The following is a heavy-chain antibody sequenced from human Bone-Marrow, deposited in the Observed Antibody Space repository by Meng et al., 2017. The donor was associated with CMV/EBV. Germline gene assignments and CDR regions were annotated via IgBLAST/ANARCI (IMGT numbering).Heavy chain of an antibody. D-gene: IGHD1-7*01. Sequence: GGSLRLSCAASGFTFISYAMHWVRQAPGKGLEWVAVISYDGSNKYYADSVKGRFTISRDNSKNTLYLQMNSLRAEDTAVYYCARILLTGTTGYYFDYWGQGTLVTVSS. J-gene: IGHJ4*02. CDR1: GFTFISYA. CDR2: ISYDGSNK. V-gene: IGHV3-30*04. CDR3: ARILLTGTTGYYFDY.